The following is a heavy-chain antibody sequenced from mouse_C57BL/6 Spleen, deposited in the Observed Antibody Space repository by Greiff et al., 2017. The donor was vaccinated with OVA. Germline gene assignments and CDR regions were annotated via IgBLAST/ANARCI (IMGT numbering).Heavy chain of an antibody. CDR3: ARTGYYYAMDY. Sequence: EVMLVESGGGLVKPGGSLKLSCAASGFTFRAYGMPWVRQAPEKGLECVAYISSDSSTIYYPDTVKGRFTISRDNAKNTLFLQMTSLRSEDTAMYYCARTGYYYAMDYWGQGTSVTVSS. V-gene: IGHV5-17*01. CDR1: GFTFRAYG. CDR2: ISSDSSTI. D-gene: IGHD4-1*01. J-gene: IGHJ4*01.